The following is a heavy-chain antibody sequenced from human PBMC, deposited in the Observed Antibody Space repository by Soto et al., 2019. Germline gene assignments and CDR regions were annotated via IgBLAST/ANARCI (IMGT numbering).Heavy chain of an antibody. CDR2: INAGNGNT. CDR3: ASSGDYVRGGFDP. V-gene: IGHV1-3*01. CDR1: GYAFTNYA. Sequence: GASVKGSLKASGYAFTNYAIHLVRPAPGQRLEWRGGINAGNGNTKYSQKSQGRVTITRDTSASTAYMELSSLRSEDTAVYYCASSGDYVRGGFDPWGQGTRVTVSS. D-gene: IGHD4-17*01. J-gene: IGHJ5*02.